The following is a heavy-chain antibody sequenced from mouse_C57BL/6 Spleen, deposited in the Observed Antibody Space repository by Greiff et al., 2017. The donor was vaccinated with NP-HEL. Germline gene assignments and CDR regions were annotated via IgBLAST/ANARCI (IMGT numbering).Heavy chain of an antibody. CDR1: GFTFSDYY. CDR3: ARVGGYSAMDY. Sequence: EVQRVESEGGLVQPGSSMKLSCTASGFTFSDYYMAWVRQVPEKGLEWVANINYDGSSTYYLDSLKSRFIISRDNAKNILYLQMSSLKSEDTATYYCARVGGYSAMDYWGQGTSVTVSS. V-gene: IGHV5-16*01. J-gene: IGHJ4*01. CDR2: INYDGSST.